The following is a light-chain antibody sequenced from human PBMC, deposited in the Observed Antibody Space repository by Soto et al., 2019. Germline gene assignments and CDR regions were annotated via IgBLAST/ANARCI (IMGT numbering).Light chain of an antibody. CDR2: GAS. CDR3: QQYGSSHT. Sequence: EIVLTQSPATLSLSPGERSTLSCSASQSVSDYFAWYQQKPGQAPRLLIFGASTRATGIPDRFSGSGAGAYFTLTISRLEPADIGVYYCQQYGSSHTFGQGTRLEIK. J-gene: IGKJ5*01. CDR1: QSVSDY. V-gene: IGKV3-20*01.